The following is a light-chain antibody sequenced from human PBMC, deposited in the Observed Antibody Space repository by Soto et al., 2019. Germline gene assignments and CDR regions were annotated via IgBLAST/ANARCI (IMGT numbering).Light chain of an antibody. J-gene: IGKJ2*01. CDR2: GAS. V-gene: IGKV3-15*01. CDR3: QQYNNWPPYT. Sequence: EIVMTQSPATLSVSPGERATLSCRASQSVSSNLAWYQQKPGQAPRLLIYGASTRATGIPARFSGSGSGTDFSLPIFSMQSEDFAVYYCQQYNNWPPYTFGQGTKLEIK. CDR1: QSVSSN.